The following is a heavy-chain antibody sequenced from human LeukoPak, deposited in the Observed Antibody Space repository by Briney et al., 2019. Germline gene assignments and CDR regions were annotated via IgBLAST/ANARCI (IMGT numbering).Heavy chain of an antibody. CDR1: ADSLTSGYSFTSYW. CDR3: GMTYFYANGGCIADAFDI. CDR2: IWPPDSVT. D-gene: IGHD2-8*01. Sequence: GQSLNISCKASADSLTSGYSFTSYWIGWVLQMPSQVLEWMGIIWPPDSVTRYSPSIPDKATISLDKSTDTAYLHWSSSTASDTAMYYCGMTYFYANGGCIADAFDIWGQGTMVTVSS. V-gene: IGHV5-51*01. J-gene: IGHJ3*02.